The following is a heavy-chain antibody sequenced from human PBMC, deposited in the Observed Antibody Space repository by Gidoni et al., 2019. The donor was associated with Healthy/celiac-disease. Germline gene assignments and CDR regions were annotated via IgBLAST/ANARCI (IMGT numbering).Heavy chain of an antibody. D-gene: IGHD3-10*01. CDR2: ISWNSGSI. V-gene: IGHV3-9*01. Sequence: EVQLVESGGGLVQPGRSLRLSCAASGFTFDDYAMHWVRQAPGKGLEWVSGISWNSGSIGYADSVKGRFTISRDNAKNSLYLQMNSLRAEDTALYYCAKANITYFDYWGQGTLVTVSS. J-gene: IGHJ4*02. CDR3: AKANITYFDY. CDR1: GFTFDDYA.